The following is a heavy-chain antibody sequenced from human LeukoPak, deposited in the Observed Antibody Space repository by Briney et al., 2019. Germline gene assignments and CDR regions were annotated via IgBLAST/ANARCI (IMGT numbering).Heavy chain of an antibody. Sequence: GGSLRLSCAASGFTFSSYAMSWVRQAPGKGLERVSAISGSGGSTYYADSVKGRFTISRDNSKNTLYLQMNSLRAEDTAVYYCAKSPTAGYSSGWYADYWGQGTLVTVSS. CDR3: AKSPTAGYSSGWYADY. CDR2: ISGSGGST. D-gene: IGHD6-19*01. CDR1: GFTFSSYA. V-gene: IGHV3-23*01. J-gene: IGHJ4*02.